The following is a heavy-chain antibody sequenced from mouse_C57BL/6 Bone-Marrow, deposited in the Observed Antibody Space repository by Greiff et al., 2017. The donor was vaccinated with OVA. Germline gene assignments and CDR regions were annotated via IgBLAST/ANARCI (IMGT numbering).Heavy chain of an antibody. Sequence: EVQLVESGGGLVKPGGSLKLSCAASGFTFSDYGMHWVRQAPEKGLEWVAYISSGSSTIYYADTVKGRFTISRDNAKNTLFLQMTSLRSEDTAMYYCARGDYDYFDYWGRGTALTVSS. CDR1: GFTFSDYG. CDR2: ISSGSSTI. CDR3: ARGDYDYFDY. D-gene: IGHD2-4*01. J-gene: IGHJ2*01. V-gene: IGHV5-17*01.